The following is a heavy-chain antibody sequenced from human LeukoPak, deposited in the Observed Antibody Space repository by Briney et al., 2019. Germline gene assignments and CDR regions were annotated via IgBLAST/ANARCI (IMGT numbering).Heavy chain of an antibody. Sequence: GGSLRLSCAASGFTFSTYGMHWVRQTPGKGLEWVALIWYDGSSTYYADSVKGRFTISRDDSKNTLYLQMNSLRAEDTAVYYCARGSAHYYDSSGYWISYWGQGTLVTVSS. V-gene: IGHV3-33*08. CDR2: IWYDGSST. CDR3: ARGSAHYYDSSGYWISY. J-gene: IGHJ4*02. D-gene: IGHD3-22*01. CDR1: GFTFSTYG.